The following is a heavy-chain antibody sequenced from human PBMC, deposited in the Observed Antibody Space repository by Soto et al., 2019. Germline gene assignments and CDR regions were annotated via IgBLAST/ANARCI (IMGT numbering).Heavy chain of an antibody. V-gene: IGHV4-38-2*02. D-gene: IGHD3-3*01. CDR1: GYSINSGYY. CDR3: ARDFGHLNDVWSGTDY. CDR2: VFHIGTT. Sequence: PSETLSLTCGVSGYSINSGYYWGWIRQPPGKGLEWIGSVFHIGTTYQNPSLKTRATISVDTSRNQFSLELDSVTAADTAVYYCARDFGHLNDVWSGTDYWGQGILVTVSS. J-gene: IGHJ4*02.